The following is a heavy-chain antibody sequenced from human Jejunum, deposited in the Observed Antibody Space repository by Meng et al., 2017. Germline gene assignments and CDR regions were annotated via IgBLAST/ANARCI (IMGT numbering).Heavy chain of an antibody. D-gene: IGHD5-12*01. J-gene: IGHJ5*02. CDR3: ARDLLGPAIAASGYFDP. CDR2: IYHTGST. Sequence: QVKLHESVPGLVKPSGILSLTCAVSGGSISDSNWWSWVRQPPGKGLEWIGEIYHTGSTNYNPSLKSRVTMSLDKSKNQFFLDLTSVTAADTAVYYCARDLLGPAIAASGYFDPWGQGTLVTVSS. CDR1: GGSISDSNW. V-gene: IGHV4-4*02.